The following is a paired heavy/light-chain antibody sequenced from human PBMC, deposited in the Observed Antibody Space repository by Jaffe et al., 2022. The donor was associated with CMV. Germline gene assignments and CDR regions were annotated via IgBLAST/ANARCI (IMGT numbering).Heavy chain of an antibody. D-gene: IGHD3-10*01. V-gene: IGHV4-39*01. CDR3: ARLPGSYVEMATIVDY. CDR2: IYYGGST. CDR1: GGSISSNNYY. J-gene: IGHJ4*02. Sequence: QLQLQESGPGLVKPSETLSLTCTVSGGSISSNNYYWGWIRQPPGKGLEWIGSIYYGGSTYYNPSLKSRVTISVDTSKNQFSLKLSSVTAADTAMYYCARLPGSYVEMATIVDYWGQGTLVTVSS.
Light chain of an antibody. Sequence: QSALTQPASVSGSPGQSITISCTGTSSDVGTYNLVSWYQQHPGKAPKLMIYEVNKRPSGVSNRFSGSKSGNTASLTISGLQAEDEADYYCCTYAGPSSLVFGGGTKLTVL. CDR2: EVN. V-gene: IGLV2-23*02. CDR3: CTYAGPSSLV. J-gene: IGLJ3*02. CDR1: SSDVGTYNL.